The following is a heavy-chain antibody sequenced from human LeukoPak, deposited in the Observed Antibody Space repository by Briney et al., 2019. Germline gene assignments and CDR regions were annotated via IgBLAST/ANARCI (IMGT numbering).Heavy chain of an antibody. D-gene: IGHD2-2*01. J-gene: IGHJ6*02. V-gene: IGHV1-2*02. CDR3: AREKILVVPAAPPIWYYYYGMDV. Sequence: ASVKVSCKASGYTFTGYYMHWVRQAPGQGLEWMGWINPNSGGTNYAQKFQGRVTMTRDTPISTAYMELSRLRSDDTAVYYCAREKILVVPAAPPIWYYYYGMDVWGQGTTVTVSS. CDR1: GYTFTGYY. CDR2: INPNSGGT.